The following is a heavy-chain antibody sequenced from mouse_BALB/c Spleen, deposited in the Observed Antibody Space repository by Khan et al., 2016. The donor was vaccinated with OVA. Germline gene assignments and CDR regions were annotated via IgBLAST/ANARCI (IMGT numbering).Heavy chain of an antibody. V-gene: IGHV1-9*01. D-gene: IGHD2-4*01. CDR2: ILPGSGST. CDR1: GYTFSDYW. CDR3: ARSYFDYDYFPMDF. J-gene: IGHJ4*01. Sequence: QVQLQQPGAELMKPGASVKISCKATGYTFSDYWIEWVKQRPGHGLEWIGEILPGSGSTNYNEKFKDKATFTADTSSNTAYMQLSSLTSEDSAVYYCARSYFDYDYFPMDFWGQGTSVTVSS.